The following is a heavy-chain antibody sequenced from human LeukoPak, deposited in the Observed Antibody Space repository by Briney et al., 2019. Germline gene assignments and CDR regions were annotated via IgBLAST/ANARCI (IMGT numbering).Heavy chain of an antibody. Sequence: SETLSLTCAVYGASFSGYYWTWIRQPPGQGLEWIGEINHSGSTKYNPSLKSRLTISVDTSKDQFSLKLRSVTAADTAVYYCARGGKYCSGGSCSQAQYWAQGTLVTVSS. CDR2: INHSGST. D-gene: IGHD2-15*01. CDR1: GASFSGYY. CDR3: ARGGKYCSGGSCSQAQY. J-gene: IGHJ4*02. V-gene: IGHV4-34*01.